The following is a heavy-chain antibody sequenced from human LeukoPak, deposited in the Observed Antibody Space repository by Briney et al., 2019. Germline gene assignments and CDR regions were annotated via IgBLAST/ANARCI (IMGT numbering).Heavy chain of an antibody. D-gene: IGHD3-9*01. J-gene: IGHJ3*02. Sequence: SETLSLTCSVSGGSIRSTTYYWGWIRQPPGKGLEWIGSIYYSGNTYYSPSLMSRVTISVDTSKNQFSLNLSSVTAADTAVYYCARESVRYFDWSDAFDIWGQGTMVTVSS. V-gene: IGHV4-39*07. CDR1: GGSIRSTTYY. CDR3: ARESVRYFDWSDAFDI. CDR2: IYYSGNT.